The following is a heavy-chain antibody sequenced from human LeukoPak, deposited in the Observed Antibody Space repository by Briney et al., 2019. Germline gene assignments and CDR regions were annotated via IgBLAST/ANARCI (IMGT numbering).Heavy chain of an antibody. V-gene: IGHV4-59*08. CDR2: IYYSGST. CDR3: AISYSYGPPRF. D-gene: IGHD5-18*01. CDR1: GGSISSYY. J-gene: IGHJ1*01. Sequence: SETLSLTCTVSGGSISSYYWSWIRQPPGKGLEWIGHIYYSGSTNYNPSLKSRVTISVDTSKNQFSLKLSSVTAADTAVYYCAISYSYGPPRFWGQGTLVTVSS.